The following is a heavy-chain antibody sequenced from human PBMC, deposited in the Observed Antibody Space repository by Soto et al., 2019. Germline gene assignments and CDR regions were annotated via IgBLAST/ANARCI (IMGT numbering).Heavy chain of an antibody. D-gene: IGHD4-17*01. CDR2: IIPILGIA. V-gene: IGHV1-69*02. Sequence: GASVKVSCKASGGTFSSYTISWVRQAPGQGLEWMGRIIPILGIANYAQKFQGRVTITADKSTSTAYMELSSLRSEDTAVYYCARVEVGGNYGDYYFDYWGQGTLVTVSS. CDR3: ARVEVGGNYGDYYFDY. J-gene: IGHJ4*02. CDR1: GGTFSSYT.